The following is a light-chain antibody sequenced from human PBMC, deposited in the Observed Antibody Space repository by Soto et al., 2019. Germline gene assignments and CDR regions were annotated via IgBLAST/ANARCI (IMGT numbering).Light chain of an antibody. CDR1: SSEIGDYNN. V-gene: IGLV2-11*01. CDR2: DVT. Sequence: QSALTQPRSVSGSPGQSATISCTGTSSEIGDYNNVSWYQHHPGKAPKLIIYDVTKRPSGVPDRFSGSKSGNTASLTISGLQADDEAHYSCSSFAGTYTLLFGGGTKLTVL. J-gene: IGLJ2*01. CDR3: SSFAGTYTLL.